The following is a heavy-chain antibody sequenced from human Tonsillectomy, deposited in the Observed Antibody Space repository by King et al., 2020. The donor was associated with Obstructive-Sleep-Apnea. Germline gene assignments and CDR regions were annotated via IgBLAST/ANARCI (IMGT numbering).Heavy chain of an antibody. CDR1: GFTFSSYG. J-gene: IGHJ6*02. CDR3: AKGAAVAGFYYYYYGMDV. CDR2: ISYDGSNK. Sequence: VQLVESGGGVVQPGRSLRLSCAASGFTFSSYGMHWVRQAPGKGLEWVAVISYDGSNKYYADSVKGRFTISRDNSKNTLYLQMNSLGAEDTAVYYWAKGAAVAGFYYYYYGMDVWGQGTTVTVSS. V-gene: IGHV3-30*18. D-gene: IGHD6-19*01.